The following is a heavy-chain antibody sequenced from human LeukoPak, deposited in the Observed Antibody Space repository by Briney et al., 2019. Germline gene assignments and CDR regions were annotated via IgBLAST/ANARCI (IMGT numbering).Heavy chain of an antibody. Sequence: SVKVSCKASGYTFTSYGISWVRQAPGQGLEWMGGIIPIFGTANYAQKFQGRVTITTDESTSTAYMELSSLRSEDTAGYYCARDGGAIFDYWGQGTLVTVSS. CDR3: ARDGGAIFDY. CDR2: IIPIFGTA. CDR1: GYTFTSYG. J-gene: IGHJ4*02. V-gene: IGHV1-69*05. D-gene: IGHD2-15*01.